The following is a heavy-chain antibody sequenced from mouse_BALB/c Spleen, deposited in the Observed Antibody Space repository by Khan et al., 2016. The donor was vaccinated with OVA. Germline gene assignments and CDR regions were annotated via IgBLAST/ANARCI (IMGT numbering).Heavy chain of an antibody. CDR2: ISYSGGT. D-gene: IGHD1-1*01. J-gene: IGHJ2*01. CDR1: GYSITSGYA. V-gene: IGHV3-2*02. Sequence: DVQLQESGPGLVKPSQSLSLTCTVTGYSITSGYAWNWIRQFPGNKLEWMGYISYSGGTHYNPSLKSRISITRDTSKNQFFLQLNSVTTEDTSTYYCARGNYYVYYFDYWGQGTTLTVSS. CDR3: ARGNYYVYYFDY.